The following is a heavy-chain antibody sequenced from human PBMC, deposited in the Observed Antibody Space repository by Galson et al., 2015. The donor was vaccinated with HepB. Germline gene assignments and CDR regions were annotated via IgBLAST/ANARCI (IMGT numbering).Heavy chain of an antibody. CDR2: ISAYNGYT. J-gene: IGHJ6*02. V-gene: IGHV1-18*04. CDR3: ARNGYSGYDADYYYYYGMDV. D-gene: IGHD5-12*01. Sequence: SVKVSCKASGYTFTSYGISWVRQAPGQGFEWMGCISAYNGYTKYAQKLQGRVTMTTDTSTSTAYMELRSLRSDDTAVYYCARNGYSGYDADYYYYYGMDVWGQGTTVTVSS. CDR1: GYTFTSYG.